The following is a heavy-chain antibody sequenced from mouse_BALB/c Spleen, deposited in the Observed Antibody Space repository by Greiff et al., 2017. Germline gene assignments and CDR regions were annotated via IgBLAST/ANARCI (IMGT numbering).Heavy chain of an antibody. J-gene: IGHJ2*01. CDR3: ASGNYYFDY. Sequence: EVMLVESGGDLVKPGGSLKLSCAASGFTSSSYGMSWVRQTPDKRLEWVATISSGGSYTYYPDSVKGRFTISRDNAKNTLYLQMSSLKSEDTAMYYCASGNYYFDYWGQGTTLTVSS. CDR1: GFTSSSYG. V-gene: IGHV5-6*01. D-gene: IGHD2-1*01. CDR2: ISSGGSYT.